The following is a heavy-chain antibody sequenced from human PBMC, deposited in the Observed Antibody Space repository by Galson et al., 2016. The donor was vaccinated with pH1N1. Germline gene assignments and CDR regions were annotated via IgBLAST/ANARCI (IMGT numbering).Heavy chain of an antibody. CDR1: GFKFDTFA. CDR3: AREGWSYGDTYYNGMDV. V-gene: IGHV3-30*03. CDR2: ISYNGHDE. J-gene: IGHJ6*02. Sequence: SLRLSCAASGFKFDTFALHWVRRTPGKGLEWVAFISYNGHDESYADSLTGRFTVSRDNSKNRLYLYMNSLRPDDTGLYYCAREGWSYGDTYYNGMDVWGQGTTVTVSS. D-gene: IGHD1-26*01.